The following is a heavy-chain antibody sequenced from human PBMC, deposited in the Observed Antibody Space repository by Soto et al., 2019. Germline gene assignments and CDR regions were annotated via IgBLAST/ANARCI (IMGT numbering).Heavy chain of an antibody. J-gene: IGHJ4*01. CDR1: GDTFSGYP. D-gene: IGHD3-10*01. V-gene: IGHV1-69*18. Sequence: QVQLVQSGAELKKPGSSVKVSCKASGDTFSGYPINWVRQAPGEGLEWMGRIIPVFVTTNDAQRFEGRVTFTAAEPTNTAYMELRGLLSEDTAVYYCARDGGFGELKYWGPGTLVTVSS. CDR3: ARDGGFGELKY. CDR2: IIPVFVTT.